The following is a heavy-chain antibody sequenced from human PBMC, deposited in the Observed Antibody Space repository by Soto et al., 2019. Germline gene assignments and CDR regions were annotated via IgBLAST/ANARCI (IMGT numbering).Heavy chain of an antibody. Sequence: QVQLVQSGAEVKKPGASVKVSCKASGYTFTSYDINWVRQATGQGLEWMGWMNPNSGNTGSAQKFQGRVTMTRDTFTRKAYMGLSRMASEDTAMLYCVRVVGAIDYWGQGTLVTVSS. CDR3: VRVVGAIDY. CDR2: MNPNSGNT. CDR1: GYTFTSYD. V-gene: IGHV1-8*01. D-gene: IGHD4-17*01. J-gene: IGHJ4*02.